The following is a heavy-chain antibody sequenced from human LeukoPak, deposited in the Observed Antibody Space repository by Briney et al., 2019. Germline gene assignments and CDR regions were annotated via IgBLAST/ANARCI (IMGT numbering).Heavy chain of an antibody. CDR2: IYYSGST. V-gene: IGHV4-59*01. J-gene: IGHJ5*02. CDR3: ARDRAEGGGYWFDP. D-gene: IGHD5-12*01. CDR1: GGSISSYD. Sequence: PSETLSLTCTVSGGSISSYDWSWIRQPPGKGLEYIGYIYYSGSTNYNPSLKSRVTISVDTSKNQFSLNLKSVTAADTAVYYCARDRAEGGGYWFDPWGRGTLVTVSS.